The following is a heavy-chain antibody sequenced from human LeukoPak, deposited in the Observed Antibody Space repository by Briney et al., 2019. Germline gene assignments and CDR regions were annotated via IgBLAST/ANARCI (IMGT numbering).Heavy chain of an antibody. D-gene: IGHD6-19*01. Sequence: PGGSLRLSCVASGFTFSSYSMNWVRQAPGKGLEWVSSISSSRYIYYADSVKGRFTISRDNAKYSLYLQMNSLRAEDTAVYYCARGSSGWTDYFDYWGQGTLVTVSS. CDR3: ARGSSGWTDYFDY. CDR1: GFTFSSYS. CDR2: ISSSRYI. V-gene: IGHV3-21*01. J-gene: IGHJ4*02.